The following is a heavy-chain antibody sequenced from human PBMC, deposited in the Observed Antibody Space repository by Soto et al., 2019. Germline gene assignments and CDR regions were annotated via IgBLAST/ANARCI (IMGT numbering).Heavy chain of an antibody. CDR3: ARGPLSVPLVVVAATRSWFDP. D-gene: IGHD2-15*01. Sequence: ASVEVSCKASGYTFTSYGISWVRQAPGRGLEWMGWISAYNGNTNYAQKLQGRVTMTTDTSTSTAYMELRSLRSDDTAVYYCARGPLSVPLVVVAATRSWFDPWGQGTLVTVSS. J-gene: IGHJ5*02. V-gene: IGHV1-18*01. CDR1: GYTFTSYG. CDR2: ISAYNGNT.